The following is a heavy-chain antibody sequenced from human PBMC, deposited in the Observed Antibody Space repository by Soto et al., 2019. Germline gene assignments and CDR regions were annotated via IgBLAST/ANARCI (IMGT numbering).Heavy chain of an antibody. CDR3: ARSQENSYCGGDCTDTVFDY. CDR1: GGSISSGGYY. Sequence: KTSETLSLTCTVSGGSISSGGYYWSWIRQHPGKGLEWIGYIYYSGSTYYNPSLKSRVTISVDTSKNQFSLKLSSVTAADTAVYYCARSQENSYCGGDCTDTVFDYWGQGTLVTVSS. V-gene: IGHV4-31*03. D-gene: IGHD2-21*02. J-gene: IGHJ4*02. CDR2: IYYSGST.